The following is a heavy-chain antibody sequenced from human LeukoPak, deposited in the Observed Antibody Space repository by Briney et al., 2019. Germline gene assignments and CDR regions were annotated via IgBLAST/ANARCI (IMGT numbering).Heavy chain of an antibody. CDR1: GYTFTSYY. J-gene: IGHJ5*02. CDR2: INPSGGST. CDR3: ARGQGYCSSTSCYAEWFDP. V-gene: IGHV1-46*01. D-gene: IGHD2-2*01. Sequence: ASVKVSCKASGYTFTSYYMHWVRQAPGQGLEWMGIINPSGGSTSYAQKFQGRVTMTRDTSTSTVYMELSSLRSEDTAVYYSARGQGYCSSTSCYAEWFDPRGQGTLVTVSS.